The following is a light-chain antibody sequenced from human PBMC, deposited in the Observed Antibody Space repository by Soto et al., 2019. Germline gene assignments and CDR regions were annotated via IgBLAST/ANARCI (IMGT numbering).Light chain of an antibody. Sequence: QSVLTQPPSVSGAPGQRVTISCTGSRSNIGADNYVPWYQQYPGTAPKLLIFSNGNRPSGVPDRFSGSKSGCSASLPITGRQAEDDADYYCRCFDRSSNASVFGGGTKVTVL. V-gene: IGLV1-40*01. CDR1: RSNIGADNY. J-gene: IGLJ3*02. CDR2: SNG. CDR3: RCFDRSSNASV.